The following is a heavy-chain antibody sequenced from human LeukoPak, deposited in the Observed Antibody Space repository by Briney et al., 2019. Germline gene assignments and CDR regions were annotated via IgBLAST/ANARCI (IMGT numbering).Heavy chain of an antibody. Sequence: TSETLSLTCTVSGGSISSSSYYWGWIRQPPGKGLEWIGSIYYSGSTYYNPSLKSRVTISVDTSKNQFSLKLSSVTAADTAVYYCARDSSSWYVPDYWGQGTLVTVSS. CDR1: GGSISSSSYY. CDR2: IYYSGST. J-gene: IGHJ4*02. D-gene: IGHD6-13*01. CDR3: ARDSSSWYVPDY. V-gene: IGHV4-39*07.